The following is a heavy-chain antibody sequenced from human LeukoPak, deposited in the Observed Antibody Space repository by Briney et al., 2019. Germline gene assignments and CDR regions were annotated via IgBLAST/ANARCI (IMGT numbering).Heavy chain of an antibody. J-gene: IGHJ4*02. D-gene: IGHD3-9*01. CDR3: ARLGGWLLYYFDY. CDR2: TSFDVSNK. Sequence: VGSLRLSCAASGFTFSSYAMHWVRQAPGKGLEWVATTSFDVSNKYYADSVKGRFTISRDNSKNTLYLQMNSLRAEDTAVYYCARLGGWLLYYFDYWGQGTLVTVSS. CDR1: GFTFSSYA. V-gene: IGHV3-30*04.